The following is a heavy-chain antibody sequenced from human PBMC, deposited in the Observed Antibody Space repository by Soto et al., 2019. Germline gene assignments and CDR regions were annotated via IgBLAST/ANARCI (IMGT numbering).Heavy chain of an antibody. D-gene: IGHD3-9*01. CDR3: AKDLLTGAHRYYYYYGMDV. J-gene: IGHJ6*02. V-gene: IGHV3-30*18. CDR1: GFTFSSYG. Sequence: PRGSLRLSCAASGFTFSSYGMHWVRQAPGKGLEWVAVISYDGSNKYYADSVKGRFTISRDNSKNTLYLQMNSLRAEDTAVYYCAKDLLTGAHRYYYYYGMDVWGQGTTVTVSS. CDR2: ISYDGSNK.